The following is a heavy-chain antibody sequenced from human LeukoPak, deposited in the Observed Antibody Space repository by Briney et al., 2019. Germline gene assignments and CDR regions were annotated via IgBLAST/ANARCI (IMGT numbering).Heavy chain of an antibody. J-gene: IGHJ5*02. D-gene: IGHD3-16*01. CDR1: GFTFRDFR. V-gene: IGHV3-48*04. CDR3: ARDLELGDGPVGFDP. CDR2: ISSSSRTI. Sequence: GSLRISFATSGFTFRDFRIDWVRPGSGEGVGLLSYISSSSRTIYYADSVRGRFTVSRDNAKNSLYLQMNSLRAEDTAVYYCARDLELGDGPVGFDPWGQGTLVTVSS.